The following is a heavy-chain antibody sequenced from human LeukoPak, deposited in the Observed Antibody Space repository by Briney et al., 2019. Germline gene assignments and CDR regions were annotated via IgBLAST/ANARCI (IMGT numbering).Heavy chain of an antibody. D-gene: IGHD3-10*01. J-gene: IGHJ4*02. CDR3: ARMTPLYSYGDLSYHYNYFDY. CDR2: IKEDGSEK. CDR1: GFTFKNYW. Sequence: GGSLRLSCAASGFTFKNYWMSWVRQAPGKGLEWVANIKEDGSEKFYVDSVKGRFTISRDNAKNSLYLQMDSLRAEDTAVYYCARMTPLYSYGDLSYHYNYFDYWGQGTLVTVSS. V-gene: IGHV3-7*01.